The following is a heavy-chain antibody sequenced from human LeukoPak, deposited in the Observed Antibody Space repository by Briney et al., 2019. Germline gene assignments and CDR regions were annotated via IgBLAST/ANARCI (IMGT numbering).Heavy chain of an antibody. J-gene: IGHJ4*02. V-gene: IGHV3-74*01. CDR2: INIDGSTT. Sequence: GGSLRLSCAATVFTFSRYCMHCVRQAPGKGLVWVSRINIDGSTTDYADSVKGRFTISRDNAKNTLYLKMNSLRVEDTAVYYCASQIWLGELFAHYWGQGTLVTVSS. CDR3: ASQIWLGELFAHY. D-gene: IGHD3-10*01. CDR1: VFTFSRYC.